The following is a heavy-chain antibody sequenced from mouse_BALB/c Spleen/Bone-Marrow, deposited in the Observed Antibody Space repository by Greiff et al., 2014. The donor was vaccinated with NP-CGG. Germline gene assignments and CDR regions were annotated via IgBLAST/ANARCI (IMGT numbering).Heavy chain of an antibody. CDR3: ASYYYGSSSFAY. V-gene: IGHV14-3*02. D-gene: IGHD1-1*01. Sequence: VPLQQSXAELVKPGASVKLSCTASGFNIKDTYMHWVKQRPEQGLEWIGRIDPANGNTKYDPKFQGKATITADTSSNTAYLQLSSLTSEDTAVYYCASYYYGSSSFAYWGQGTLVTVSA. J-gene: IGHJ3*01. CDR2: IDPANGNT. CDR1: GFNIKDTY.